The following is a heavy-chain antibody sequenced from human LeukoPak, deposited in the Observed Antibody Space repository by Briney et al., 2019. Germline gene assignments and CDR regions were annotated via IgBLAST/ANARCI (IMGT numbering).Heavy chain of an antibody. CDR2: INPNSGGT. CDR3: ARSYDYVWGSYRNFDY. CDR1: GYTFTGYY. V-gene: IGHV1-2*06. Sequence: ASVKVSCKASGYTFTGYYMHWVRQAPGQGLEWMGRINPNSGGTNYAQKFQGRVTMTRGTSISTAYMELSRLRSDDTAVYYCARSYDYVWGSYRNFDYWGQGTLVTVSS. J-gene: IGHJ4*02. D-gene: IGHD3-16*02.